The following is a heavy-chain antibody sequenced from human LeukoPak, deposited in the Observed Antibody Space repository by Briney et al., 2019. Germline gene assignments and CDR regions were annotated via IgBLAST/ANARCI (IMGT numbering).Heavy chain of an antibody. CDR1: GVSISSYY. CDR2: IYYSGST. J-gene: IGHJ3*02. V-gene: IGHV4-59*01. CDR3: ARNIAYSSSEDDAFDI. Sequence: SETLSLTCTVSGVSISSYYWSWIRQPPGKGLEWIGYIYYSGSTNYNPSLKSRVTISVDTSKNQFSLKLSSVTAADTAVYYCARNIAYSSSEDDAFDIWGQGTMVTVSS. D-gene: IGHD6-13*01.